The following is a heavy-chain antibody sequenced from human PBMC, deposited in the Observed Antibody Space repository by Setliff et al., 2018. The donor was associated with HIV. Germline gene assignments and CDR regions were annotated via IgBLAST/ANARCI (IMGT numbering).Heavy chain of an antibody. D-gene: IGHD7-27*01. CDR3: ARVSQDLLGAFDI. V-gene: IGHV4-31*03. CDR1: GDSINSGNSY. J-gene: IGHJ3*02. Sequence: SETLSLTCTVSGDSINSGNSYWTWIRRHPGKGLEWIGYIYYSGSTNYNPSLKSRLIISVDSSKNQFFLNLTSVTAADTAMYYCARVSQDLLGAFDIWGQGTLVTVS. CDR2: IYYSGST.